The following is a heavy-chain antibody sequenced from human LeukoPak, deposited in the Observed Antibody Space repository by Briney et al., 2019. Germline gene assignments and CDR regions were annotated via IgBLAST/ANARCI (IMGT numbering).Heavy chain of an antibody. J-gene: IGHJ6*02. CDR3: ARDEGTYGMDV. CDR2: IKTDGGST. Sequence: GGSLRLSCAASGSTFSSYRMHWVRQAPGKGLVWVSLIKTDGGSTSYADSVKGRFTISRDNAKNTLYLLMNSLRAEDTAVYYCARDEGTYGMDVWGQGTTVTVSS. CDR1: GSTFSSYR. D-gene: IGHD1-1*01. V-gene: IGHV3-74*01.